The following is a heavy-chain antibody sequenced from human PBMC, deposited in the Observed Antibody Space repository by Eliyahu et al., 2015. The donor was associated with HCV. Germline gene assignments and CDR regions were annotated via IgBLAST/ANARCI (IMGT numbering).Heavy chain of an antibody. Sequence: EVQLVESGGGLIQPGGSLRLSCAASGFTVSSNYMSWVRQAPGTGLEWVSVIYTGGTTYYADSVKGRFTISRDSSKNTLYLQMNSLRAEDTAVYYCARWARALVVSHAFDVWGQGTMVTVSS. J-gene: IGHJ3*01. D-gene: IGHD2-15*01. CDR1: GFTVSSNY. V-gene: IGHV3-53*01. CDR2: IYTGGTT. CDR3: ARWARALVVSHAFDV.